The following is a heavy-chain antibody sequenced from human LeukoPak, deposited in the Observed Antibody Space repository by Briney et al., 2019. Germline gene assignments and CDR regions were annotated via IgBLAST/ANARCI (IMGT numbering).Heavy chain of an antibody. CDR3: ARDSDGRLGYFDL. D-gene: IGHD3-10*01. J-gene: IGHJ2*01. Sequence: GASVKVSCKASGYTFTGYYMHWVRQAPGQGLEWMGWINPNSGGTNYAQKFQGRVTMTRDTSISTVYMELSRLRSDDTAVYYCARDSDGRLGYFDLWGRGTLVTVSS. V-gene: IGHV1-2*02. CDR1: GYTFTGYY. CDR2: INPNSGGT.